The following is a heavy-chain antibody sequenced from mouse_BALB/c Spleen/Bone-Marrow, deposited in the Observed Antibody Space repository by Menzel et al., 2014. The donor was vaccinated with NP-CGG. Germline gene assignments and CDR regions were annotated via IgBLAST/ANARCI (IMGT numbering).Heavy chain of an antibody. CDR1: GFDFRRYW. V-gene: IGHV4-1*02. CDR3: ARLGYYGYFVD. J-gene: IGHJ2*01. CDR2: INPESSTI. D-gene: IGHD2-3*01. Sequence: EVMLVESGGGLVQPGGSLKLSCAASGFDFRRYWMSWVRQAPGKGLEWIGEINPESSTINYTPSLKDKCIISRDNAKNTLYLQMSKVRSEDTALYYCARLGYYGYFVDWGQGTTLTVSS.